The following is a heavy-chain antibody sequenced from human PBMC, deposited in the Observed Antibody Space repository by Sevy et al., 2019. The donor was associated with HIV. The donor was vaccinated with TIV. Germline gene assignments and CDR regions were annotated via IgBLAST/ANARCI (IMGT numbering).Heavy chain of an antibody. CDR3: ARVRAARPITLCYGMDV. D-gene: IGHD6-6*01. Sequence: GGSLRLSCAASGFTFSSYAMHWVRQAPGKGLEWVAVISYDGSNKYYADSVKGRFTISRDNSKNTLYLQMNSLRAEDTAVYYCARVRAARPITLCYGMDVWGQGTTVTVSS. J-gene: IGHJ6*02. CDR1: GFTFSSYA. V-gene: IGHV3-30*04. CDR2: ISYDGSNK.